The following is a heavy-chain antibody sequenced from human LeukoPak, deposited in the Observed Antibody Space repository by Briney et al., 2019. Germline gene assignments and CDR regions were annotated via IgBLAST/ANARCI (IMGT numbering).Heavy chain of an antibody. Sequence: GGSLRLSCGASGFIFDTHDMHWVRQAPGKGLEWVAFIRSDGYHTYYADSVKGRFTITRDNSKNTLYLQMNSLRAEDTAVYYCAKGLRGGYAFDYWGQGTLVTVSS. J-gene: IGHJ4*02. CDR3: AKGLRGGYAFDY. CDR2: IRSDGYHT. V-gene: IGHV3-30*02. D-gene: IGHD5-12*01. CDR1: GFIFDTHD.